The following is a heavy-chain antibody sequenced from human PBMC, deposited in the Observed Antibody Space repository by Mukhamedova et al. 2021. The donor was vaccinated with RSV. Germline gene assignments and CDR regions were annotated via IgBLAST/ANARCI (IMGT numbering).Heavy chain of an antibody. CDR2: IYYSGST. CDR3: ARVQSLMVRGVMDANYFDY. J-gene: IGHJ4*02. D-gene: IGHD3-10*01. V-gene: IGHV4-39*07. Sequence: IRQPPGKGLEWIGSIYYSGSTYYNPSLKSRVTISVDTSKNQFSLKLSSVTAADTAVYYCARVQSLMVRGVMDANYFDYLGQGTLV.